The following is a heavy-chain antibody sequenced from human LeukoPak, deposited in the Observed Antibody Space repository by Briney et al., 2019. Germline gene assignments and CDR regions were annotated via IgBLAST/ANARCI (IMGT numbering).Heavy chain of an antibody. CDR2: IYPGGSDT. CDR1: GYSFTSCW. J-gene: IGHJ5*02. CDR3: ARNYDDYDWFDP. D-gene: IGHD4-17*01. V-gene: IGHV5-51*01. Sequence: GETLKISCKGSGYSFTSCWIGWVRQMPGKGLEWMGIIYPGGSDTRYSPSFQGQVTISADKSISTAYLQWSSLKASDTAMYYCARNYDDYDWFDPWGQGTLVTVSP.